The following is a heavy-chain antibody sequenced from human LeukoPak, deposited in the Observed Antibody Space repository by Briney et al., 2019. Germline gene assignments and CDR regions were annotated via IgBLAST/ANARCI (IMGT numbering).Heavy chain of an antibody. CDR2: INPNGGNT. Sequence: GASLKLSCTASGYTFTSYDMSWVRQATGQGLEWMGCINPNGGNTCYAENVQGRVTMTRKTSISTTYMELSSLRSEDTAVYYCAMGTREIVVVITKYYVDYWGEGTLVTVSS. D-gene: IGHD3-22*01. CDR3: AMGTREIVVVITKYYVDY. CDR1: GYTFTSYD. V-gene: IGHV1-8*01. J-gene: IGHJ4*02.